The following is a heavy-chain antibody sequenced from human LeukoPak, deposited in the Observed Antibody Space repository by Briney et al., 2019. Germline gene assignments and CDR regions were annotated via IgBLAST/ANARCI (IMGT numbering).Heavy chain of an antibody. J-gene: IGHJ4*02. Sequence: GKGLEWIGSIYYSGSTYYNPSLKSRVTISLDTSKKQLSLKLNSVTAADTAVYYCARHNGGGVGSYVAPGPPDYFDYWGQGTLVSVSS. CDR2: IYYSGST. CDR3: ARHNGGGVGSYVAPGPPDYFDY. D-gene: IGHD1-26*01. V-gene: IGHV4-39*01.